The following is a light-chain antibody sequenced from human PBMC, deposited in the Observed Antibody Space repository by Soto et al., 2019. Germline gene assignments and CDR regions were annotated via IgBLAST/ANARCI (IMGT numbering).Light chain of an antibody. Sequence: EIVLTQSPGTLSVSPGERATLSCRASQSVSSSDLAWYQQKPGQAPRLLIYGASSRATGIPDRFSGSGSGTDFTLTISRLEPEDFAVYYCQHYGSSLKTFGQGTRLEIK. CDR3: QHYGSSLKT. J-gene: IGKJ5*01. V-gene: IGKV3-20*01. CDR1: QSVSSSD. CDR2: GAS.